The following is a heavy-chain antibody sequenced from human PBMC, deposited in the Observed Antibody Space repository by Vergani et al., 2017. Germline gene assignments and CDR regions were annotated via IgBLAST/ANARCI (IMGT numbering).Heavy chain of an antibody. Sequence: EVQLLESGGGLVQPGGSLRLSCAASGFTFSSYDMSWVRQAPGKGLEWVSAISGSGGSTYYADSVKGRFTISRDNSKNTLYLQMNSLRAEDTAVYYCAKGSCRYWYFDLWGRGTLVTVSS. CDR3: AKGSCRYWYFDL. J-gene: IGHJ2*01. CDR1: GFTFSSYD. CDR2: ISGSGGST. V-gene: IGHV3-23*01.